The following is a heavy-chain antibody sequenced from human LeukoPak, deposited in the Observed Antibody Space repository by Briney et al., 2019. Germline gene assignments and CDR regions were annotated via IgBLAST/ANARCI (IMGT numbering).Heavy chain of an antibody. Sequence: GASVKVSCKASGYTFTSYGISWVRQAPGQGLEWMRWISAYNGNTNYAQKLQGRVTMTTDTSTSTAYMELRSLRSDDTAVYYCARDAGLYSGYDYFDYWGQGTLVTVSS. CDR1: GYTFTSYG. J-gene: IGHJ4*02. V-gene: IGHV1-18*01. D-gene: IGHD5-12*01. CDR2: ISAYNGNT. CDR3: ARDAGLYSGYDYFDY.